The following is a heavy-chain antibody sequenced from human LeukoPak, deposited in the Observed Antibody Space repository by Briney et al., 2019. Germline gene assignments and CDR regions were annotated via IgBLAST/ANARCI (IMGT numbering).Heavy chain of an antibody. V-gene: IGHV1-8*03. J-gene: IGHJ3*02. CDR2: MNPNSGNT. D-gene: IGHD2-2*01. CDR3: ARGNLQLLIDI. CDR1: GYTFTSYD. Sequence: GASVKVSCKASGYTFTSYDINWVRQATGQGLEWTGWMNPNSGNTGYAQKFQGRVTITRNTSISTAYMELSSLRSEDTAVYYCARGNLQLLIDIWGQGTMVTVSS.